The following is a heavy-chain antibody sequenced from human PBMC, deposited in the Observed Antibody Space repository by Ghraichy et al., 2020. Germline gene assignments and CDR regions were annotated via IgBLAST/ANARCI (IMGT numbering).Heavy chain of an antibody. J-gene: IGHJ5*02. Sequence: GESLNISCVGSGFTISSYWMSWVRQSPGKGLEWVANIKQDGSEKHYADSVKCRFSISSDTGKTSLYLQMNSLRVEDTAVYYCARDVWSGLDSWYDLWGQGVLVTVSS. CDR1: GFTISSYW. D-gene: IGHD3-3*01. V-gene: IGHV3-7*01. CDR3: ARDVWSGLDSWYDL. CDR2: IKQDGSEK.